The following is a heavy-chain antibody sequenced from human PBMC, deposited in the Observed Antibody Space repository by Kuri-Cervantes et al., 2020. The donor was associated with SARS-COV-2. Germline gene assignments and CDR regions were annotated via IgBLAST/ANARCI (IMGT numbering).Heavy chain of an antibody. CDR1: GFTFSDYY. J-gene: IGHJ6*03. CDR2: ISSSGTTI. CDR3: ARGEALYYYMDV. V-gene: IGHV3-11*04. Sequence: GGSLRLSCAASGFTFSDYYITWIRQAPGKGLEWVSYISSSGTTIYYADSVQGRFIISRDNAESSVYLQMNSLRAEDTAVYYCARGEALYYYMDVWGKGTTVTVSS.